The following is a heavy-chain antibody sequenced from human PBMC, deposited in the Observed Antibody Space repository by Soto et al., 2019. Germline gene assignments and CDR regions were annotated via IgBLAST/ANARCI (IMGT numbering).Heavy chain of an antibody. Sequence: EVQLLESGGGLVQPGGSLRLSCAASGFTFSNYAMSWVRQAPGKGLEWVSAISGSGGSTYYADSVKGRFTISRDNSKSTLYLQMNSLRAEDTAVYYCAKDPVGATHPYYFDFWGLGTLVTVSS. CDR1: GFTFSNYA. CDR3: AKDPVGATHPYYFDF. CDR2: ISGSGGST. D-gene: IGHD1-26*01. V-gene: IGHV3-23*01. J-gene: IGHJ4*02.